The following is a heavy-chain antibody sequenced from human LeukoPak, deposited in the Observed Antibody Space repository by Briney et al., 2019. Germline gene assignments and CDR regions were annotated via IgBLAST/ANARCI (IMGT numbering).Heavy chain of an antibody. V-gene: IGHV3-30*04. CDR3: ARDGSRRNNGSGSRYFDY. D-gene: IGHD3-10*01. CDR1: GFTFSSYA. J-gene: IGHJ4*02. CDR2: ISSDGSNK. Sequence: GRSLRLSCAASGFTFSSYAMHWVRQAPGKGLEWAAVISSDGSNKYYADSVKGRFTISRDNSKNTLYLQMNSLRAEDTAVYYCARDGSRRNNGSGSRYFDYWGQGTLVTVSS.